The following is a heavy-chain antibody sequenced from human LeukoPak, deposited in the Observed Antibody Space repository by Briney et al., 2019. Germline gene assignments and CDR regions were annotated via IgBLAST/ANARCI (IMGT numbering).Heavy chain of an antibody. CDR3: AKDSHWILFDD. J-gene: IGHJ4*02. D-gene: IGHD2-2*03. CDR1: GFNFGSYG. V-gene: IGHV3-33*05. CDR2: ISYDGSNK. Sequence: GGSLRLSCGASGFNFGSYGMSWVRQAPGKGLEWVAVISYDGSNKYYADSVKGRFTISRDNSKNTLYLQMNSLRDEDTAVYYCAKDSHWILFDDWGQGTLVTVSS.